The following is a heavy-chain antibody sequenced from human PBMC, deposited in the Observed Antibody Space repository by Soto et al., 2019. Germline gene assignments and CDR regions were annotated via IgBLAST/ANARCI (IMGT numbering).Heavy chain of an antibody. CDR3: ARELSGSWYNWFDS. J-gene: IGHJ5*01. D-gene: IGHD5-12*01. V-gene: IGHV3-53*01. Sequence: GGSLRLSCAASGFSVSSNSMSWVRQAPGKGLEWVSVIHSDVTTYYADSVKGRFIISRDNSKDTLYLQMNRLRAEDTAVYYCARELSGSWYNWFDSWGQGTLVTVSS. CDR2: IHSDVTT. CDR1: GFSVSSNS.